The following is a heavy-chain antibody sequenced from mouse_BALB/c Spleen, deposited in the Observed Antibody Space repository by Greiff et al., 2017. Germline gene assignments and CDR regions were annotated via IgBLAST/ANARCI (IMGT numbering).Heavy chain of an antibody. D-gene: IGHD2-4*01. CDR1: GYTFTSYY. CDR2: IYPGNVNT. J-gene: IGHJ3*01. CDR3: ARLFDYDTAFAY. Sequence: QVHVKQSGPELVKPGASVRISCKASGYTFTSYYIHWVKQRPGQGLEWIGWIYPGNVNTKYNEKFKGKATLTADKSSSTAYMQLSSLTSEDSAVYFCARLFDYDTAFAYWGQGTLVTVSA. V-gene: IGHV1S56*01.